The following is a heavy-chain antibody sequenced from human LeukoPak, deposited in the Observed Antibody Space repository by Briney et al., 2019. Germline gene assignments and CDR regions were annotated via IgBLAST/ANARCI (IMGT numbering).Heavy chain of an antibody. CDR2: IYPGDSDT. CDR3: ARIGSSWYSGYYYMDV. D-gene: IGHD6-13*01. V-gene: IGHV5-51*01. CDR1: GYSFTSHW. Sequence: GESLKISCKGSGYSFTSHWIGWVRQMPGKGLEWMGIIYPGDSDTRYSPSFQGQVTISADKSISTAYLQWSSLKASDTAMYYCARIGSSWYSGYYYMDVWGKGATVTVSS. J-gene: IGHJ6*03.